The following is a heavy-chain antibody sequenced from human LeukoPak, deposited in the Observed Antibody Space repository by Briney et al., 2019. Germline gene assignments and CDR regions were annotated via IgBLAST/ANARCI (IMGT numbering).Heavy chain of an antibody. Sequence: PGGSLRLSCAASGFTFSSYGMHWVRQAPGKGLEWVAFIRYDGSNKYYADSVKGRFTISRDNSKNTLYLQMNSLRAEDTAVYYCAKGQVAVGATKSVRWFDPWGQGTLVTVSS. CDR3: AKGQVAVGATKSVRWFDP. CDR1: GFTFSSYG. V-gene: IGHV3-30*02. CDR2: IRYDGSNK. D-gene: IGHD1-26*01. J-gene: IGHJ5*02.